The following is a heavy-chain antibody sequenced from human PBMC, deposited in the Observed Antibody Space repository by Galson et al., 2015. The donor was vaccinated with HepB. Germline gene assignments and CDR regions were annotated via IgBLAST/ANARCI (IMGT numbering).Heavy chain of an antibody. CDR1: GFTFSSYW. D-gene: IGHD2-21*02. CDR3: ARAQCGGGCPLDYYFDY. CDR2: IKQDGSEK. V-gene: IGHV3-7*01. J-gene: IGHJ4*01. Sequence: SLRLSCAASGFTFSSYWMSWVRQAPGKGLEWVANIKQDGSEKYYVDSVKGRFTISRDNAKKSLYLQMNSLRAEDTAVYYCARAQCGGGCPLDYYFDYWGHGTLVTVSS.